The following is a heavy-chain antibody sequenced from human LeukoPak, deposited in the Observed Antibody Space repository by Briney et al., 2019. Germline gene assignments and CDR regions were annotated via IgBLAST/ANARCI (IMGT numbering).Heavy chain of an antibody. CDR1: GYTFTNYY. V-gene: IGHV1-2*02. J-gene: IGHJ4*02. CDR2: IDPNSGGA. D-gene: IGHD3-16*01. CDR3: ARGWGNFDY. Sequence: ASVTVSFTASGYTFTNYYIHWVRQAPGQGREWMGWIDPNSGGANYAQKFQGRGTMTRDTAINKDYMEVSRRKEEDTAVYYCARGWGNFDYWGQGTLVTVSS.